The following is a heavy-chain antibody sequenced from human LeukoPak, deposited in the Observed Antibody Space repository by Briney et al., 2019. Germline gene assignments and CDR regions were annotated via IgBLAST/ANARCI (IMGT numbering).Heavy chain of an antibody. CDR3: AKVVGWQLLEGSDY. V-gene: IGHV3-23*01. Sequence: PGGSLRLSCAASGFTFSIYAITWVRQAPGKGLEWVSAVSGSGGGTYYADSVKGRFTISRDNSKNTVYLQMNGLRAEDTAIYYCAKVVGWQLLEGSDYWGQGTLVTVSS. CDR2: VSGSGGGT. J-gene: IGHJ4*02. D-gene: IGHD1-26*01. CDR1: GFTFSIYA.